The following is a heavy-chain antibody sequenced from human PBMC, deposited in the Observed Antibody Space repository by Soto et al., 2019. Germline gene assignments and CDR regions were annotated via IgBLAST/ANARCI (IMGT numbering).Heavy chain of an antibody. D-gene: IGHD3-10*01. CDR1: GGTLSSYA. CDR3: AKARGYGSGRNNHYYGMDV. Sequence: QVHLVQSGSEVRKPGSSVKVSRKDSGGTLSSYAITWVRLAPGQGLEWMGGIIPIFNIPDYAQKFQGRVSITADKATSTAYMELSNLRPEDTAIYYCAKARGYGSGRNNHYYGMDVWGQGTTVTVSS. V-gene: IGHV1-69*17. CDR2: IIPIFNIP. J-gene: IGHJ6*02.